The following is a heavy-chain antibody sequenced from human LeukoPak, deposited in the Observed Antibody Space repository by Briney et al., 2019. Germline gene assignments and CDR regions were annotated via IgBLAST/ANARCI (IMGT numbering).Heavy chain of an antibody. D-gene: IGHD1-7*01. Sequence: GSLRLSCAASGFTISTYSMNWVRQPPGKGPEWIGTIYYNGNTYYNPSLKSRVTISVDTSKNQFSLKLNSVTAADTAVYYCARHWKYSLFDPWGQGTLVAVSS. CDR2: IYYNGNT. CDR3: ARHWKYSLFDP. CDR1: GFTISTYSMN. V-gene: IGHV4-39*01. J-gene: IGHJ5*02.